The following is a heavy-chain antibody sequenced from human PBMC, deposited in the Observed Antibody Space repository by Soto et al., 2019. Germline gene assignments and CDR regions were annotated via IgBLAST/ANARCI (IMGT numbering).Heavy chain of an antibody. D-gene: IGHD3-22*01. J-gene: IGHJ1*01. Sequence: QVQLVQSGAEVKKPGSSVKDSCKASGGTFSSYAIRWVRPAPGQGLDWMGGIIPIFGTANYAQKFQGRVTITADESTSTAYMELSSLRSEDTAVYYCARSPYDSSAPPEYFQHWGQGTLVTVSS. V-gene: IGHV1-69*12. CDR2: IIPIFGTA. CDR3: ARSPYDSSAPPEYFQH. CDR1: GGTFSSYA.